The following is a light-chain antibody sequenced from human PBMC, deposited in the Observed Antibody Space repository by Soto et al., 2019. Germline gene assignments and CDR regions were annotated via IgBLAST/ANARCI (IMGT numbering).Light chain of an antibody. CDR3: QHDNSYSEA. V-gene: IGKV1-5*03. J-gene: IGKJ1*01. Sequence: DIQMTQSPSTLSGSVGARVTITCRASQTISSWLAWYQQKPGKAPKLLIYKASTLKSGVPSRFSGSGSGTEFTLTISSLQPDDFATYYCQHDNSYSEAFGHGTKVELK. CDR2: KAS. CDR1: QTISSW.